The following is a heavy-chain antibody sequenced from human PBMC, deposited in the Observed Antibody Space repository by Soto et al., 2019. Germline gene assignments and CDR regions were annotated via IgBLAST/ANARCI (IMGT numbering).Heavy chain of an antibody. CDR2: INHSGST. CDR1: GGSFSGYY. D-gene: IGHD1-26*01. CDR3: ATVNVGARRGKDWFDS. J-gene: IGHJ5*01. V-gene: IGHV4-34*01. Sequence: SETLSLTCAVYGGSFSGYYWSWIRQPPGKGLVWMGEINHSGSTNYNPSLKSRVTISVDTTKNHFSLKPSSVTAADKAVYYCATVNVGARRGKDWFDSWGQGTLVTVSS.